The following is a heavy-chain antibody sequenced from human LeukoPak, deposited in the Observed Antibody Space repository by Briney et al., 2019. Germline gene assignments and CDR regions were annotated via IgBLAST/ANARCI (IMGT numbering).Heavy chain of an antibody. D-gene: IGHD3-22*01. Sequence: ASVKVSCKASGYTFTSYGISWVRQAPGQGLEGMGWISAYNGNTDYAQKLQGRGTMTTDTSTSTAYMELRSLRSDDTAVYYCARDSTQFYDSSGYYSPDAFDIWGQGTMVTVSS. V-gene: IGHV1-18*01. CDR2: ISAYNGNT. J-gene: IGHJ3*02. CDR3: ARDSTQFYDSSGYYSPDAFDI. CDR1: GYTFTSYG.